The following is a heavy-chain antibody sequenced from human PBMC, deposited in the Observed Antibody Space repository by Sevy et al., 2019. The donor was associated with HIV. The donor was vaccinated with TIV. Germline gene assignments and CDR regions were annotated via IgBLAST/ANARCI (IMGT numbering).Heavy chain of an antibody. CDR3: SATREYYSDSYGYFDY. Sequence: ASVKVSCKASGHTLTDLSMHWVRQAPGKGFEWIGRSDPEDGERIYAQKFQGRVTMTEDTSTDTAYMELSSLRSEDTAVYYCSATREYYSDSYGYFDYWGQGTLVTVSS. CDR2: SDPEDGER. CDR1: GHTLTDLS. V-gene: IGHV1-24*01. D-gene: IGHD3-22*01. J-gene: IGHJ4*02.